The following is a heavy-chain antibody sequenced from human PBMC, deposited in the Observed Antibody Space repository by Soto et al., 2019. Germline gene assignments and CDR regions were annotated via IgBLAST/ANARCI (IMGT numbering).Heavy chain of an antibody. CDR2: INSDGSNT. J-gene: IGHJ4*02. Sequence: EVQLVESGGGLVQPGGSLRLSCAASGFTFSSYWMHWVRQAPGKGLVWVSHINSDGSNTKYADSVKGRFTISRDNAKNTLYLQMNSLRAEDTAVYYCAQAGGGYAPCDSWGQGTLVTVSS. V-gene: IGHV3-74*01. CDR1: GFTFSSYW. D-gene: IGHD3-22*01. CDR3: AQAGGGYAPCDS.